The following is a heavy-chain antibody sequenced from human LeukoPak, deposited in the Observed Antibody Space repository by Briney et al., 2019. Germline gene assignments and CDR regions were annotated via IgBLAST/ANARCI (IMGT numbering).Heavy chain of an antibody. CDR1: GGSVSSGSYY. CDR3: ATEDGYNSNFDY. CDR2: IYYSGST. Sequence: SETLFLTCTVSGGSVSSGSYYWSWIRQPPGKRLEWIGYIYYSGSTNYNPPLNNRVTISVDTSKNQFSLKLSSVTAADTAVYYCATEDGYNSNFDYWGQGTLVTVSS. D-gene: IGHD5-24*01. V-gene: IGHV4-61*01. J-gene: IGHJ4*02.